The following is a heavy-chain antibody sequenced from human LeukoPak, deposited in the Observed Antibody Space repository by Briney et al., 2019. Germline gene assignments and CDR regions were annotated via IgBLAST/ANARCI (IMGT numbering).Heavy chain of an antibody. CDR1: GGSITSTNY. CDR3: ARDLKGFNL. CDR2: VNLQGST. V-gene: IGHV4-4*02. J-gene: IGHJ5*02. Sequence: SGTLSLTCGVSGGSITSTNYWTWVRHPPGKGLEWIGEVNLQGSTNYNPSLMGRVAISVDMSENHISLQLTSVTAADTAVYYCARDLKGFNLWGQGALVTVSS.